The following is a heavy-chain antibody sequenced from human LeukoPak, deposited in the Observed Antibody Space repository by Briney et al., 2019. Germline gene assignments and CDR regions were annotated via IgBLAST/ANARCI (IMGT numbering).Heavy chain of an antibody. V-gene: IGHV4-39*01. CDR3: ARRGSGRNWFDP. CDR1: GGSISSSDYY. J-gene: IGHJ5*02. D-gene: IGHD1-26*01. Sequence: SEPLSLTCTVSGGSISSSDYYWGWIRQPPGKGLEWIASISYTGRTYYNPSLRSRITISVDTSKHQFSLRLSSVTAADTAVYHCARRGSGRNWFDPWGQGTLVTASS. CDR2: ISYTGRT.